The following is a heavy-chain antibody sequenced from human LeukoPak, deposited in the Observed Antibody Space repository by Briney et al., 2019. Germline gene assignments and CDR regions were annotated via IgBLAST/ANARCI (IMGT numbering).Heavy chain of an antibody. CDR2: FDPEDGET. D-gene: IGHD1-7*01. CDR3: ATNMKRITGTKQFDY. J-gene: IGHJ4*02. CDR1: GYTLTELS. Sequence: ASVKVPCKVSGYTLTELSMHWVRQAPGKGLEWMGGFDPEDGETIYAQKFQGRVTMTEDTSTDTAYMELSSLRSEDTAVYYCATNMKRITGTKQFDYWGQGTLVTVSS. V-gene: IGHV1-24*01.